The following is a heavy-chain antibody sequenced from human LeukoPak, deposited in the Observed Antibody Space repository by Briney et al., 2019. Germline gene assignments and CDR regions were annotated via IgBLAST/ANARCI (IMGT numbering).Heavy chain of an antibody. CDR1: GGSFSGYY. J-gene: IGHJ4*02. D-gene: IGHD3-22*01. V-gene: IGHV4-34*01. Sequence: PSETLSLTCAVYGGSFSGYYWLWLRQPPGKGLECIGEINHSGSTNYNPSHKSRVTIPVDTSKNQFSLKLSSVTAADTAVYYCARLGMYDSSGYNAYWGQGSLVTVSS. CDR2: INHSGST. CDR3: ARLGMYDSSGYNAY.